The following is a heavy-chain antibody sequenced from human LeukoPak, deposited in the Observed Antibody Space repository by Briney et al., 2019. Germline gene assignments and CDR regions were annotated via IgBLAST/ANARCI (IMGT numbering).Heavy chain of an antibody. J-gene: IGHJ2*01. CDR2: ISWNSGSI. Sequence: PGRSLRLACAASGFTFDDYAMHWVRQAPGKGLEWVSGISWNSGSIGYADSVKCRFTISRDNAKNSLYLQMNSLRAEDMALYYCAKAGDIAVVGLDWYFDLWGRGTLVTVSS. V-gene: IGHV3-9*03. CDR3: AKAGDIAVVGLDWYFDL. CDR1: GFTFDDYA. D-gene: IGHD6-19*01.